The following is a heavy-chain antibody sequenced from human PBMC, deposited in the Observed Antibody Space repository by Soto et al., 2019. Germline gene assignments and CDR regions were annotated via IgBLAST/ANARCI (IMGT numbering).Heavy chain of an antibody. D-gene: IGHD6-13*01. J-gene: IGHJ6*02. V-gene: IGHV1-69*13. Sequence: SVKVSCKASGGTFSSYAISWVRQAPGQGLEWMGGIIPIFGTANYAQKFQGRVTITADESTSTAYMELSSLRSEDTAVYYCARGSGGQQRTRPSYYYGMDVWGQGTTVTVSS. CDR2: IIPIFGTA. CDR1: GGTFSSYA. CDR3: ARGSGGQQRTRPSYYYGMDV.